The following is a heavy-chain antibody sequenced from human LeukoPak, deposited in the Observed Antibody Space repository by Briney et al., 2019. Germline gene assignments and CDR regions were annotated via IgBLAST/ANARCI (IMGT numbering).Heavy chain of an antibody. CDR2: IWYDGSNK. V-gene: IGHV3-33*01. J-gene: IGHJ5*02. CDR3: ARGRPRGTEKVVPAAGGDNWFDP. CDR1: GFTFSSYG. Sequence: PGGSLRLSCAASGFTFSSYGMHWVRQAPGKGLEWVAVIWYDGSNKYYADSVKGRFTISRDNSKNTLYLQMYSLRAEDTAVYYCARGRPRGTEKVVPAAGGDNWFDPWGQGTLVTVSS. D-gene: IGHD2-2*01.